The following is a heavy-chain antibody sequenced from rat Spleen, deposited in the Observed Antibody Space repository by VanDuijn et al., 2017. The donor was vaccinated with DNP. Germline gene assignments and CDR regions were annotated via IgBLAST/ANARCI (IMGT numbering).Heavy chain of an antibody. CDR2: ISYSVST. CDR3: TRKYSTDYYWYFDF. J-gene: IGHJ1*01. D-gene: IGHD1-6*01. V-gene: IGHV3-1*01. Sequence: EVQLQESGPGLVKPSQSLSLTCSVTGYSITSTYWGWIRKFPGNKMAWMGYISYSVSTGYNPSLKSRISITRDTSKRQFFLQLNSLTTEDTATYYWTRKYSTDYYWYFDFWGPGTMVTVSS. CDR1: GYSITSTY.